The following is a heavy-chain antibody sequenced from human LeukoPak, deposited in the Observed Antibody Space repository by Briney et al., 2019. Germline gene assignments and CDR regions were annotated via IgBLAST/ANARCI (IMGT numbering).Heavy chain of an antibody. Sequence: ASVKVSCKASGYTFTSYGISWVRQAPGQGLEWMGWISAYNGNTNYAQKLQGRVTMTTDTSTSTAYMELRSLRSDDTAVYYCARDGYYYGSSGYYYLSWFDPWGQGTLVTVSS. CDR2: ISAYNGNT. V-gene: IGHV1-18*01. CDR1: GYTFTSYG. J-gene: IGHJ5*02. CDR3: ARDGYYYGSSGYYYLSWFDP. D-gene: IGHD3-22*01.